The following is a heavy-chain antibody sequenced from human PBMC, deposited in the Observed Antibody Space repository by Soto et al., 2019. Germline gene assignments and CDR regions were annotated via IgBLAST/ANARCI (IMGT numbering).Heavy chain of an antibody. J-gene: IGHJ4*02. CDR2: LSPYSGYT. D-gene: IGHD2-2*01. V-gene: IGHV1-18*01. Sequence: QVQLVQSGAEVKKPGASVKVSCKGLGYNFIKYGINWVRQAPGQGLEWIGWLSPYSGYTHSAQKFQGRLTLTTDTAATTAYTELRSLRSADTDLYYGTREASVVIPAAQPSHFDAWGQGTIVTVSS. CDR3: TREASVVIPAAQPSHFDA. CDR1: GYNFIKYG.